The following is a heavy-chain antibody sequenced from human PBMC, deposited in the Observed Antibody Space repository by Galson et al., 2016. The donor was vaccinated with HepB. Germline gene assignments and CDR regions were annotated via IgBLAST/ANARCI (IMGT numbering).Heavy chain of an antibody. CDR2: IYPGDSDI. CDR3: ARRDRDCSGGTCFSRNFDY. D-gene: IGHD2-15*01. J-gene: IGHJ4*02. Sequence: SGAEVKKPGESLKISCQGSGYKFTNYWIGWVRQMPGEGLEWMGIIYPGDSDIRYNSSFQGQVTISADKSITTAYLQWGSLKASDSAIYFCARRDRDCSGGTCFSRNFDYWGQGTLVSVSS. V-gene: IGHV5-51*01. CDR1: GYKFTNYW.